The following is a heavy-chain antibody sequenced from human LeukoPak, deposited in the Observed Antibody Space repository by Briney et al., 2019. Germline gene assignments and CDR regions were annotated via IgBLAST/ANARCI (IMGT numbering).Heavy chain of an antibody. V-gene: IGHV3-23*01. D-gene: IGHD3-10*01. Sequence: PWGSLRLSCAASGFTFSSYGMSRVRQAPGKGLEWVSAITATSSSTHDADSVQGRFAISRDNSKNTLYLQMNSLRPEDTAIYYCAKLFESGTYNNFFHYWGQGTLVTVFS. CDR3: AKLFESGTYNNFFHY. CDR1: GFTFSSYG. CDR2: ITATSSST. J-gene: IGHJ4*02.